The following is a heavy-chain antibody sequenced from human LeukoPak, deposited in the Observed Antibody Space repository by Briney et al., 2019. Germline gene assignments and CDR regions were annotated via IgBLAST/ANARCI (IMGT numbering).Heavy chain of an antibody. V-gene: IGHV4-38-2*02. Sequence: SETLSLTCTVSGYSISSDYYWGWIRQPPGKGLEWIGSIYHSGSTYYNPSLKSRVTISVDTSKDQFSLKLSSVTAADTAVYFCARVGIDSGRFADFDYWGQGTLVTVSS. J-gene: IGHJ4*02. D-gene: IGHD1-26*01. CDR1: GYSISSDYY. CDR2: IYHSGST. CDR3: ARVGIDSGRFADFDY.